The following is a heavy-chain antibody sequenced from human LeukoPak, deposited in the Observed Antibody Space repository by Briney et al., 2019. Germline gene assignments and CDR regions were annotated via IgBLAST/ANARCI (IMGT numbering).Heavy chain of an antibody. CDR1: GGSISSYY. J-gene: IGHJ4*02. Sequence: SETLSLTCTVSGGSISSYYWSWLRQPPGKGLEWIGYIYYSGSTNYNPSLKSRVTISVDTSKNQFSLKLSSVTAADTAVYYCARDIGDYVFDYWGQGTLVTVSS. D-gene: IGHD4-17*01. V-gene: IGHV4-59*01. CDR2: IYYSGST. CDR3: ARDIGDYVFDY.